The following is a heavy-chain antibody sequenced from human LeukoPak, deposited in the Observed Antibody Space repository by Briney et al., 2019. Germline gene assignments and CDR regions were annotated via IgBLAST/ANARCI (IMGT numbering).Heavy chain of an antibody. CDR2: IYYSGST. Sequence: SETLSLTCTVSGYSISSGYYWGWIRQPPGKGLEWIGYIYYSGSTNYNPSLKSRVTISVDTSKNQFSLKLSSVTAADTAVYYCARVEAAAGSFGYYYYYMDVWGKGTTVTISS. V-gene: IGHV4-61*05. CDR1: GYSISSGYY. J-gene: IGHJ6*03. D-gene: IGHD6-25*01. CDR3: ARVEAAAGSFGYYYYYMDV.